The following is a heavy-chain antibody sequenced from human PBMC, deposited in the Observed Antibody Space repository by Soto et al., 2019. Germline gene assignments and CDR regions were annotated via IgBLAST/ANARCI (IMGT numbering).Heavy chain of an antibody. Sequence: QVQLVESGGGVVQPGRSLRLSCAASGFTFSSYAMHWVRQAPGKGLEWVAVISYDGSNKYYADSVKGRFTISRDNSKNTLYLQMNSLRAEDTAVYYCARTPPYGSVSYYWPYWGQGTLVTVSS. J-gene: IGHJ4*02. CDR2: ISYDGSNK. V-gene: IGHV3-30-3*01. CDR1: GFTFSSYA. CDR3: ARTPPYGSVSYYWPY. D-gene: IGHD3-10*01.